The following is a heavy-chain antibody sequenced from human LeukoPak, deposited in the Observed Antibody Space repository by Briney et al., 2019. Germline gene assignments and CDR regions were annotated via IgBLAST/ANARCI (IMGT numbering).Heavy chain of an antibody. Sequence: PGGSLRLSCAVSGFPFSNYWMHWVRQAPGKRLVWVSHINSDGSSTNYADSVKGRFTISRDNAKNTLYLQMNSLRVEDTAVYYCARVYDYGFDWGQGTLVTVSS. J-gene: IGHJ4*02. V-gene: IGHV3-74*01. CDR1: GFPFSNYW. CDR3: ARVYDYGFD. D-gene: IGHD4/OR15-4a*01. CDR2: INSDGSST.